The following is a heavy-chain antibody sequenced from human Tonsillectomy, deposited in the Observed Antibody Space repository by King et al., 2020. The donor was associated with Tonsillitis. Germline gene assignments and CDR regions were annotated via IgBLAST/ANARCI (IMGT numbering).Heavy chain of an antibody. CDR1: GFTFASSV. D-gene: IGHD6-13*01. J-gene: IGHJ6*02. V-gene: IGHV1-58*01. CDR2: IAVGSGNR. CDR3: AAEGQHLLFYFFALDV. Sequence: QLVQSGPEVKKPGPSVKVSCKASGFTFASSVVQWVRQARGQGLEWIGWIAVGSGNRNYAQKFQERVTITRDMSTSTAYMELSSLRSEDTAVYYCAAEGQHLLFYFFALDVWGQGTTVSVSS.